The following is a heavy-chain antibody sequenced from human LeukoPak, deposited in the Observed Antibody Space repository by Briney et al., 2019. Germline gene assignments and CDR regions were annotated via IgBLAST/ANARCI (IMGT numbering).Heavy chain of an antibody. CDR2: INHSGST. CDR1: GGSFSDYY. CDR3: ARSAGPNDY. V-gene: IGHV4-34*01. J-gene: IGHJ4*02. Sequence: SETLSLTCAVYGGSFSDYYWSWIRQPPGEGLEWIGEINHSGSTNYNPSLKSRVTISVDTSKNQFSLKLTSVTAADTAMYYCARSAGPNDYWGQGTLVTVSS.